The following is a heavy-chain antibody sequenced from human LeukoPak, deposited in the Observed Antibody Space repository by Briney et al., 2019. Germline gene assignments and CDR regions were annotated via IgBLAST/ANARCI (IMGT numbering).Heavy chain of an antibody. CDR2: INPDSGGT. J-gene: IGHJ4*02. CDR3: ARDAISRGIIDY. Sequence: GASVKVSCKASGYRFTGYYVHWVRQAPGQGLEWMGWINPDSGGTNFAQRFQGRATLTRDTPISTAYMELSRLTSDDTAVYYCARDAISRGIIDYWGQGTLVTVSS. D-gene: IGHD3-10*01. V-gene: IGHV1-2*02. CDR1: GYRFTGYY.